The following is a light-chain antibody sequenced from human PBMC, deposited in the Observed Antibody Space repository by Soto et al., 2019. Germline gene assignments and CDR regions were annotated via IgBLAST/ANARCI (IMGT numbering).Light chain of an antibody. CDR1: SSDVGGYNY. Sequence: QSVLTQSPSASGTPGQRVTISCTGTSSDVGGYNYVSWYQQHPGKAPKLMIYEVSNRPSGVSNRFSGSKSGNTASLTISGLQAEDEADYYCSSYTSSSTWVFGGGTQLTVL. CDR3: SSYTSSSTWV. CDR2: EVS. V-gene: IGLV2-14*01. J-gene: IGLJ3*02.